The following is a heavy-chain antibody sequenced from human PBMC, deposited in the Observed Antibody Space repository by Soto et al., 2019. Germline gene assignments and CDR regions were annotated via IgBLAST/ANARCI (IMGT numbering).Heavy chain of an antibody. Sequence: PSATLSITCTVSGGSISSSSYYLGWIGQPPGKGLEWIGSIYYSGSTYYNPSLKSRVTISVDTSKNQFSLKLSSVTAADTAVYYCARHSYGDYLDYYYGMDVWGQGTTVT. J-gene: IGHJ6*02. CDR3: ARHSYGDYLDYYYGMDV. CDR1: GGSISSSSYY. V-gene: IGHV4-39*01. D-gene: IGHD4-17*01. CDR2: IYYSGST.